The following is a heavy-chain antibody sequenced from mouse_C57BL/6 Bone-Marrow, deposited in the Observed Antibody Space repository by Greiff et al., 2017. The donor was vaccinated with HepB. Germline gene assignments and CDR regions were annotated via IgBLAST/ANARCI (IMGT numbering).Heavy chain of an antibody. J-gene: IGHJ2*01. D-gene: IGHD1-1*02. CDR3: ARRGWGNYFDY. V-gene: IGHV1-52*01. CDR2: IDPSDSET. CDR1: GYTFTSYW. Sequence: VQLQQPGAELVRPGSSVKLSCKASGYTFTSYWMHWVKQRPIQGLEWIGNIDPSDSETNYNQKFKDKATLTVDKSSSTAYMQLSSLTSEDSAVYYCARRGWGNYFDYWGQGTTLTVSS.